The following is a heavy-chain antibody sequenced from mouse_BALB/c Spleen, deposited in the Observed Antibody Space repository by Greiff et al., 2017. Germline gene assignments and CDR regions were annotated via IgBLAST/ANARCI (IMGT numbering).Heavy chain of an antibody. V-gene: IGHV3-2*02. D-gene: IGHD1-1*02. CDR1: GYSITSDYA. Sequence: VQLQQSGPGLVKPSQSLSLTCTVTGYSITSDYAWNWIRQFPGNKLEWMGYISYSGSTSYNPSLKSRISITRDTSKNQFFLQLNSVTTEDTATYYCARCYYGTYYAMDYWGQGTSVTVSS. CDR3: ARCYYGTYYAMDY. J-gene: IGHJ4*01. CDR2: ISYSGST.